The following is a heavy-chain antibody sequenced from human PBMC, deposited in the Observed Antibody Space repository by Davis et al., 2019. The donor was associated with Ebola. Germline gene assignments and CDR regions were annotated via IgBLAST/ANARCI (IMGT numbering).Heavy chain of an antibody. CDR3: ASRPSILCTSTSCHEYNWFDP. CDR2: INHSRST. Sequence: SETLSLTCAVYGGSLSGYYWSWIRQPPGKGLEWIGEINHSRSTNYNPSLKSRVTISVDTSKNQFSLKLSSVIAADTAVYYCASRPSILCTSTSCHEYNWFDPWGQGTLVTVSS. CDR1: GGSLSGYY. J-gene: IGHJ5*02. V-gene: IGHV4-34*01. D-gene: IGHD2-2*01.